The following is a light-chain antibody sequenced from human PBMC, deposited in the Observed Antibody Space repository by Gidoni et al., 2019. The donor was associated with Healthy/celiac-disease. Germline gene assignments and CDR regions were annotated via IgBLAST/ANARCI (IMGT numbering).Light chain of an antibody. V-gene: IGLV1-40*01. CDR2: GNS. Sequence: QSVLTPPPSVSWAPGQRIAISCTGSGSNIGAGYDVHGYQHLPRTAPNLLLYGNSNRPSGVPDRYSGSKSGTSASLAITGLQAEDEADYYCQSYDSSLSEYVFGTGTKVTVL. CDR1: GSNIGAGYD. J-gene: IGLJ1*01. CDR3: QSYDSSLSEYV.